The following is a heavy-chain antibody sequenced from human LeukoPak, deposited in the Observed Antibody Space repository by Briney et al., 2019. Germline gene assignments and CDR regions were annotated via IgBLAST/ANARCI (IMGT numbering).Heavy chain of an antibody. CDR3: AKIPHSSYYYDSSGYLDY. Sequence: GGSLRLSCAASGFTFSTYAMNWVRQAPGKGLEWVSAISGSGGSTYTADSVKGQFTISRNNSKNTLYLQMNSLRAEDTAIYYCAKIPHSSYYYDSSGYLDYWGQGTLVSVSS. V-gene: IGHV3-23*01. CDR2: ISGSGGST. D-gene: IGHD3-22*01. CDR1: GFTFSTYA. J-gene: IGHJ4*02.